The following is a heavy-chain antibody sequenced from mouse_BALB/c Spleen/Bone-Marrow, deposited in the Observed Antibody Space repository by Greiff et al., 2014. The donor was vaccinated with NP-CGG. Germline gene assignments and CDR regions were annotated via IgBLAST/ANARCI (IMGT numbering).Heavy chain of an antibody. D-gene: IGHD1-1*02. V-gene: IGHV1-4*01. J-gene: IGHJ3*01. CDR1: GYTFTSYT. Sequence: QVQLQQPGAELARPGASVKMSCKASGYTFTSYTMHWVKQRPGQGLEWIGYINPSSGYTNYNQKFKDKATLTADKSSSTAYMHLSSLTSEDSAVYYCAREVYGKPFAYWGQGTLVTVSA. CDR3: AREVYGKPFAY. CDR2: INPSSGYT.